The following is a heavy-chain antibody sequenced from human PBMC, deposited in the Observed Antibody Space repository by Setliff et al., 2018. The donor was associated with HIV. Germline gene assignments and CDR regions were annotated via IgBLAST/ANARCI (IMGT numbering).Heavy chain of an antibody. D-gene: IGHD6-19*01. Sequence: PGGSLRLSCAASGFTFSNSWMHWVRQAPGKGLVWVSRINTDGSSATYADSVKGRFTISRDNAKNSVYLQMNSLRAEDTAMYYCVRPVREPVDWGRGTLVTVSS. CDR3: VRPVREPVD. CDR2: INTDGSSA. V-gene: IGHV3-74*03. J-gene: IGHJ4*02. CDR1: GFTFSNSW.